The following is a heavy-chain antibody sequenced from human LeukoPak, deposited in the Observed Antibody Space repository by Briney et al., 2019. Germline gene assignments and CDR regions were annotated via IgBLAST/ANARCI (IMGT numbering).Heavy chain of an antibody. J-gene: IGHJ3*02. D-gene: IGHD6-13*01. CDR2: ITGSGGDT. CDR1: GFTFSSYA. CDR3: AKDLLGRAGYSSSWASDAFDI. V-gene: IGHV3-23*01. Sequence: GGSLRLSCAASGFTFSSYAMSWVRQAPGKGLEWVSTITGSGGDTYYVDSVKGRFTISRDNSKNTLFLQMNSLRAEDTAVYYCAKDLLGRAGYSSSWASDAFDIWGQGTMVTVSS.